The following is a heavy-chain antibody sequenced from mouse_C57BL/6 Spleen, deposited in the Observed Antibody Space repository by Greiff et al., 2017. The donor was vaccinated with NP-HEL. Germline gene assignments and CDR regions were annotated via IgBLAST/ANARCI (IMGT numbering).Heavy chain of an antibody. CDR2: INPSSGYT. J-gene: IGHJ4*01. Sequence: QVQLQQSGAELARPGASVKMSCKASGYTFTSYTMHWVKQRPGQGLEWIGYINPSSGYTKYNQKFKDKATLTADKSSSTAYMQLSSLTSEDSAVDYCARWEPYYAMDYWGQGTSVTVSS. CDR1: GYTFTSYT. CDR3: ARWEPYYAMDY. D-gene: IGHD4-1*01. V-gene: IGHV1-4*01.